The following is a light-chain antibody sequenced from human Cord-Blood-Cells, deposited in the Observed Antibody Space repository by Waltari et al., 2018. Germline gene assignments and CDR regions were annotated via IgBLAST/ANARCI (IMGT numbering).Light chain of an antibody. J-gene: IGLJ2*01. V-gene: IGLV1-40*01. CDR1: SSNIGAGYD. Sequence: QSVLTQPPSVSGAPGQRVTIPRTGSSSNIGAGYDVHWYPPLPGTAPKLLIYGNSNRPAGVPDRFSGSKSGTSASLAITGLQAEDEADYYCQSYDSSLSVVFGGGTKLTVL. CDR3: QSYDSSLSVV. CDR2: GNS.